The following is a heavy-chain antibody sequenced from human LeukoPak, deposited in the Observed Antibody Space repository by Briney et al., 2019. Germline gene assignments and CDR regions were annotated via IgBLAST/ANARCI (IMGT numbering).Heavy chain of an antibody. CDR2: ISSSSSYI. Sequence: PGGSLRLSCAASGFTFSSYSMNWVRQAPGKGLEWVSSISSSSSYIYYADSVKGRFTISRDNAKNSLYLQMNSLRAEDTAVYYCARAGDSSGWYETNYWGQGTLVTVSS. CDR3: ARAGDSSGWYETNY. V-gene: IGHV3-21*01. D-gene: IGHD6-19*01. CDR1: GFTFSSYS. J-gene: IGHJ4*02.